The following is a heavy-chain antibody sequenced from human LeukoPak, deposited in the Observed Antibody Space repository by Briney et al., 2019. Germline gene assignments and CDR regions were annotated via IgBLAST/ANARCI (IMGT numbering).Heavy chain of an antibody. D-gene: IGHD2-15*01. CDR1: GFTFSSYW. CDR2: INCDGSST. Sequence: GGSLRLSCAASGFTFSSYWMHWVRQAPGKGLVWVSRINCDGSSTSYADSVKGRFTISRDNAKNTLYLQMNSLRAEDTAVYYCARDIGYCSGGSCYSQGVIDYWGQGTLVTVSS. V-gene: IGHV3-74*01. J-gene: IGHJ4*02. CDR3: ARDIGYCSGGSCYSQGVIDY.